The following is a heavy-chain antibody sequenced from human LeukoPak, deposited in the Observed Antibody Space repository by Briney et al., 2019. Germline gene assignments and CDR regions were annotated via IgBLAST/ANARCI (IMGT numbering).Heavy chain of an antibody. CDR1: GLNFGSYW. D-gene: IGHD5-18*01. J-gene: IGHJ4*02. CDR3: ARESTYNYAYALDF. CDR2: MKQDGSEI. V-gene: IGHV3-7*01. Sequence: GGSLRLSCAASGLNFGSYWMSWVRQAPGKGLEWVANMKQDGSEIYYVDTVKGRFTISRDNAKNSLYLQINSLRAEDTAVYYCARESTYNYAYALDFWGQGILVIVSS.